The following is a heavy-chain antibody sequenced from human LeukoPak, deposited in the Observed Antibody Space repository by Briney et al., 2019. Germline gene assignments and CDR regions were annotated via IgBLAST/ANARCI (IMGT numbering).Heavy chain of an antibody. Sequence: GGSLRLSCAASGFAFSSYWMHWVRQAPGKGLVWVSRIHSDGNSTTYADSVKGRFTISRDNAKSTLYLQMNSLRAEDTAVYYCAKNAGYNYGHDAFYIWGQGTMVTVSS. V-gene: IGHV3-74*01. CDR3: AKNAGYNYGHDAFYI. CDR1: GFAFSSYW. CDR2: IHSDGNST. D-gene: IGHD5-18*01. J-gene: IGHJ3*02.